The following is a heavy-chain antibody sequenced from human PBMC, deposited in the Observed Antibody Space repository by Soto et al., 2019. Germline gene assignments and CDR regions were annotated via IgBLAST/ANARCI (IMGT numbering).Heavy chain of an antibody. J-gene: IGHJ3*01. CDR3: AHRPGFDVAVDGVIPYVFDV. Sequence: QMTLKESGPTLVKPTQTLTLTCTFSGFSLSSGGVAVGWIRQPPGKALEWLALIYWDDDKRYSPSLKSRLTVTKDTSKNQVVLTMTNMDPVDTATYYCAHRPGFDVAVDGVIPYVFDVWGQGTMVTVSS. V-gene: IGHV2-5*02. D-gene: IGHD3-10*01. CDR1: GFSLSSGGVA. CDR2: IYWDDDK.